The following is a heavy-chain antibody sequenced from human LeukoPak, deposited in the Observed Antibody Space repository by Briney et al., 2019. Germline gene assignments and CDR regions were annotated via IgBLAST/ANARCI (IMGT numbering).Heavy chain of an antibody. CDR3: ARDHYYSSGSPTFDY. CDR2: INPNSGGT. J-gene: IGHJ4*02. Sequence: ASVKVSCKASGYTFTGHYIYWVRQAPGQGLEWMGWINPNSGGTNYAQKFQGWVTMTRDTSITTAYMELSRLKPDGTAVYYCARDHYYSSGSPTFDYWGQGTLVTVSS. D-gene: IGHD3-10*01. CDR1: GYTFTGHY. V-gene: IGHV1-2*04.